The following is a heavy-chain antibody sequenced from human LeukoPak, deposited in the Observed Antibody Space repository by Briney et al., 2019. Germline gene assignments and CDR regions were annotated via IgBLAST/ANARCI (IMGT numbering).Heavy chain of an antibody. D-gene: IGHD5-18*01. CDR1: GXSFTSYW. V-gene: IGHV5-51*01. Sequence: GESLKISCKGSGXSFTSYWIGWVRQIPGKGMEWMGFIYPDDSDTRYSPSFQGQVTISAAKSISTAYLQWSSLKASDTAMYYCARGIQRGYDGFDVWGQGTMVTVSS. CDR2: IYPDDSDT. J-gene: IGHJ3*01. CDR3: ARGIQRGYDGFDV.